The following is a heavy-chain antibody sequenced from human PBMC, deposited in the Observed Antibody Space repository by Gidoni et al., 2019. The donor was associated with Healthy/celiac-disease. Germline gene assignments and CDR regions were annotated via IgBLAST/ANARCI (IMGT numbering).Heavy chain of an antibody. Sequence: EVQLLESGGGLVQPGGSLRLSCAASGFTFSSYAMGWVRQAPGKGLEWVSAISGSGGSTYYADSVKGRFTISRDNSKNTLYLQMNSLRAEDTAVYYCAKHPMVRGVIGWFDPWGQGTLVTVSS. V-gene: IGHV3-23*01. CDR3: AKHPMVRGVIGWFDP. CDR2: ISGSGGST. D-gene: IGHD3-10*01. J-gene: IGHJ5*02. CDR1: GFTFSSYA.